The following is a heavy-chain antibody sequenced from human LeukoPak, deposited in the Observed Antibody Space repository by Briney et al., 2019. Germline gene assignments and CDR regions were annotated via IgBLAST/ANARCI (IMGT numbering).Heavy chain of an antibody. CDR1: GFTFDDYA. D-gene: IGHD4-17*01. V-gene: IGHV3-9*01. Sequence: GGSLRLSCAASGFTFDDYAMHWVRQAPGKGLEWVSGISWNSGSIGYADSVKGRFTISRDNSKNTLYLQMNSLRAEDTAVYYCARDVGDYGDYGEGYWGQGTLVTVSS. CDR3: ARDVGDYGDYGEGY. J-gene: IGHJ4*02. CDR2: ISWNSGSI.